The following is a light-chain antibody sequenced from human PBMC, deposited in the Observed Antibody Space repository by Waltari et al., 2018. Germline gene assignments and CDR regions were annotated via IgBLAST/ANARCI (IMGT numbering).Light chain of an antibody. V-gene: IGLV3-21*01. CDR1: NIEYTS. CDR2: SDA. CDR3: QVWDSSNKFAL. Sequence: SYALTQPRSVSVSPGQTARVTCGADNIEYTSVHRYQHKPPQAPILVISSDAERPSGIPERFSGSNSGNTATLTISGVEAGDEADYYCQVWDSSNKFALFGGGTRLTVL. J-gene: IGLJ7*01.